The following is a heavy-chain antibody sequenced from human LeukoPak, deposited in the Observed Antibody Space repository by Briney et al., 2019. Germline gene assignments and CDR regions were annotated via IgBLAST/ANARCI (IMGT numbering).Heavy chain of an antibody. CDR2: LYYSGST. J-gene: IGHJ4*02. Sequence: SETLSLTCTASGGTIRSYYWSLIRQPPPTQPQSMGYLYYSGSTNYNPSLKSRVTISVDTSKNQFSLKLSSVTAADTAVYYCARINMGDFWSGYLMPYFDYWGQGTLVTVSS. CDR1: GGTIRSYY. V-gene: IGHV4-59*01. CDR3: ARINMGDFWSGYLMPYFDY. D-gene: IGHD3-3*01.